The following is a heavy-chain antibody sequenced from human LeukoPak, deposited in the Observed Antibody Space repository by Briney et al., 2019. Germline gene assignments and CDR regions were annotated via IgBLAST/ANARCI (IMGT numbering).Heavy chain of an antibody. CDR2: ISTSSGYI. V-gene: IGHV3-21*01. J-gene: IGHJ5*02. CDR1: GFPFSSYS. Sequence: GGSLRLSCAASGFPFSSYSMNWVRQAPGKGLEWVSSISTSSGYIYYADSVKGRFTISRDNAKNSLSLQMNSLRAEDTAVYYCARVGQRGFGAPRTGWFDPWGQGTLVTVSS. D-gene: IGHD3-10*01. CDR3: ARVGQRGFGAPRTGWFDP.